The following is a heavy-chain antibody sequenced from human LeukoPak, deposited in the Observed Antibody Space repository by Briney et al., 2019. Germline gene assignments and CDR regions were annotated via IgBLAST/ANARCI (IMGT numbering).Heavy chain of an antibody. CDR3: AAGTAADY. D-gene: IGHD6-13*01. J-gene: IGHJ4*02. CDR1: GFTVSSNY. V-gene: IGHV3-11*03. CDR2: ISASSSYT. Sequence: GGSLRLSCAASGFTVSSNYMNWIRQTPEKGLEWISYISASSSYTDYADSVKGRFTISRDNAQNALFLQMNRLRVEDTAVYYCAAGTAADYWGQGTQVTVSS.